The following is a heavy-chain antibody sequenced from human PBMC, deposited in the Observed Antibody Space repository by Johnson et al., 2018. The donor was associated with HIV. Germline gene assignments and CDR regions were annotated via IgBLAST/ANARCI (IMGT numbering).Heavy chain of an antibody. Sequence: VQLVESGGGLVQPGGSLRLSCAASGFTFDDYGMSWVRQAPGKGLEWVSGINWNGGNTGYADSVKGRFTISRDNAKNSLYLQMNSLRAEDTALYYCARGFRYCTDGVCYKNAFDIWGQGTMVTVSS. V-gene: IGHV3-20*04. CDR3: ARGFRYCTDGVCYKNAFDI. CDR2: INWNGGNT. J-gene: IGHJ3*02. D-gene: IGHD2-8*01. CDR1: GFTFDDYG.